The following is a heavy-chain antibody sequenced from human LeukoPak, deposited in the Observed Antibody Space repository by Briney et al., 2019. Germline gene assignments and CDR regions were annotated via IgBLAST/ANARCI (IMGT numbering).Heavy chain of an antibody. CDR2: IRYDGSNK. Sequence: AGGSLRLSCAASGFTFSSHGMSWVRQAPGKGLEWVTFIRYDGSNKFYTNSVKGRFTISRDNSKHTLYLQMDSLRAEDTAVYYCAKNRGYGDYYFDYWGQGTLVTVSS. CDR1: GFTFSSHG. D-gene: IGHD4-17*01. CDR3: AKNRGYGDYYFDY. V-gene: IGHV3-30*02. J-gene: IGHJ4*02.